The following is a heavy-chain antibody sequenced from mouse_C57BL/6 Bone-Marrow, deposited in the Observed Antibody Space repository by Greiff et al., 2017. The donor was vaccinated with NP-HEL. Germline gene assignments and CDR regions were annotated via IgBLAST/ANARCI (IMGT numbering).Heavy chain of an antibody. CDR1: GFPITSGYY. CDR3: AGDRGYYGSSPYWYFDV. CDR2: ITHSGET. V-gene: IGHV12-3*01. D-gene: IGHD1-1*01. Sequence: QVQLKESGPGLVKPSQSLFLTCSITGFPITSGYYWIWIRQSPGKPLEWMGYITHSGETFYNPSLQSPISITRETSKNQFFLQLNSVTTEDTAMYYGAGDRGYYGSSPYWYFDVWGTGTTVTVSS. J-gene: IGHJ1*03.